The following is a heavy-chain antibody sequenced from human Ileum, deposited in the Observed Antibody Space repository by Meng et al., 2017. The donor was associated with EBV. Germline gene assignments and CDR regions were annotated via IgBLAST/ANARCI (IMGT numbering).Heavy chain of an antibody. CDR1: GFTFSNYA. CDR2: TSGNGGKI. D-gene: IGHD5-12*01. V-gene: IGHV3-23*01. Sequence: EAQLLELGGGFVQPGGSVRLSCVGSGFTFSNYAMSWVRQAPGKGLDWVSGTSGNGGKIYYADSVKGRFTISRDNSKNTLYLQMNSLRAEDTAVYYCAKEHSDYDYFDDWGQGTLVTVSS. CDR3: AKEHSDYDYFDD. J-gene: IGHJ4*02.